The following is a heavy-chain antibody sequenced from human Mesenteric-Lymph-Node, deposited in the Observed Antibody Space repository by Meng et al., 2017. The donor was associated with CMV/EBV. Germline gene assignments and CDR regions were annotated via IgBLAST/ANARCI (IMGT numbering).Heavy chain of an antibody. CDR3: ARGAPITRYYYYYGLDV. D-gene: IGHD1-20*01. CDR1: GDSTSSFRGYY. J-gene: IGHJ6*02. Sequence: PETLSPTCTLSGDSTSSFRGYYWSWIRQPPGKGLEWSGYISFGGNTNYNPSLTRRITTSVDMSMNQFCLRLASVTDADRAVYYCARGAPITRYYYYYGLDVWGQGTTVTVSS. CDR2: ISFGGNT. V-gene: IGHV4-61*08.